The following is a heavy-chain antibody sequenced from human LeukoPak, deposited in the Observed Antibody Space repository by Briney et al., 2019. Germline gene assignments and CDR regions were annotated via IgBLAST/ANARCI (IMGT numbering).Heavy chain of an antibody. Sequence: GGSLRLSCAASGFTFITYWMHWVRQAPGKGLVWVSRINSDGTSTTYADSVKGRFTISRDNAKNTLYPQMNSLRADDTAMYYCARDTGYSNYDYWGQGTLVTVSS. CDR2: INSDGTST. CDR1: GFTFITYW. D-gene: IGHD4-11*01. J-gene: IGHJ4*02. CDR3: ARDTGYSNYDY. V-gene: IGHV3-74*01.